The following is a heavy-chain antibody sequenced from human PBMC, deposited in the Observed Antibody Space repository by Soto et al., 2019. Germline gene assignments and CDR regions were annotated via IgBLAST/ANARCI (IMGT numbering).Heavy chain of an antibody. D-gene: IGHD6-13*01. Sequence: EVQLLESGGGLVQPGGSLRLSCAASGFTFSSYAMSWVRQAPGKGLEWVSAISGSGGSTYYADSVKGRFTISRDNSKNTLYLQMNSLRAEDTAVYYGAKPLSSWSDFDYWGQGTLVTVSS. CDR3: AKPLSSWSDFDY. CDR1: GFTFSSYA. J-gene: IGHJ4*02. CDR2: ISGSGGST. V-gene: IGHV3-23*01.